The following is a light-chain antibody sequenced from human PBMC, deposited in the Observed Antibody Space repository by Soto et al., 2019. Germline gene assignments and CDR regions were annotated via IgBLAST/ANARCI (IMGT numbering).Light chain of an antibody. J-gene: IGKJ1*01. CDR1: QSIGDS. Sequence: DIHRTQSPSTLSASVGDRVTITCRASQSIGDSLAWYQQKPGKAPYLLISDVSSLERGVPSRFSGSGSGTEFTLTISSMQPDDFATFYCQQYNGYSRTFGQGTKVDIK. CDR3: QQYNGYSRT. V-gene: IGKV1-5*01. CDR2: DVS.